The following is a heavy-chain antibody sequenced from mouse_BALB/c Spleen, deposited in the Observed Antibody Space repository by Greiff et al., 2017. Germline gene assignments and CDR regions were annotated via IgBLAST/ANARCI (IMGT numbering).Heavy chain of an antibody. CDR3: ARSTRYDGYYAMDY. Sequence: QVQLKQSGAELAKPGASVKMSCKASGYTFTSYWMHWVKQRPGQGLEWIGYINPSTGYTEYNQKFKDKATLTADKSSSTAYMQLSSLTSEDSAVYYCARSTRYDGYYAMDYWGQGTSVTVSS. V-gene: IGHV1-7*01. CDR2: INPSTGYT. CDR1: GYTFTSYW. D-gene: IGHD2-12*01. J-gene: IGHJ4*01.